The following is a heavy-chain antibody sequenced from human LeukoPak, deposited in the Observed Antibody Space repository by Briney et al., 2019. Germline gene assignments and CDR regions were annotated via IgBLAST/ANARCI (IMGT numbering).Heavy chain of an antibody. D-gene: IGHD3-22*01. Sequence: PSETLSLTCTVSGGSISSYYWSWIRQPPGKGLEWIGYIYYSGSTNYNPSLKSRVTISVDTSKNQFSLKLGSVTAADTAVYYCARRQGTQYYYDSRRKYYFDYWGQGTLVTVSS. CDR1: GGSISSYY. CDR3: ARRQGTQYYYDSRRKYYFDY. J-gene: IGHJ4*02. V-gene: IGHV4-59*12. CDR2: IYYSGST.